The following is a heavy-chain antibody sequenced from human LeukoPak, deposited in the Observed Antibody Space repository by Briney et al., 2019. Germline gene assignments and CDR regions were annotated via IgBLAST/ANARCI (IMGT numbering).Heavy chain of an antibody. CDR3: ARVPRITMVRGPRQYYYYMDV. CDR1: GYTFTSYD. Sequence: ASVKVSCKASGYTFTSYDINWVRQATGQGLEWMGWMNPNSGNTGYAQKFQGRVTMTRNTSISTAYMELSSLRSEDTAVYYCARVPRITMVRGPRQYYYYMDVWGKGTTVTVSS. D-gene: IGHD3-10*01. V-gene: IGHV1-8*01. J-gene: IGHJ6*03. CDR2: MNPNSGNT.